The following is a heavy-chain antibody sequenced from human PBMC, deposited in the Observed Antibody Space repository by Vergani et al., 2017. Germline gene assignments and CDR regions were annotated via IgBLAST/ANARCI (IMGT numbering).Heavy chain of an antibody. CDR3: ARDPADHSRVGATTGTDY. J-gene: IGHJ4*02. Sequence: QVQLQQWGAGLLKPSETLSLTCTVSGYSISSGYYWGWIRQPPGKGLEWIGSIYHGGSTYYNPSLKSRVTISVDTSKNQFSLKLSSVTAADTAVYYCARDPADHSRVGATTGTDYWGQGTLVTVSS. V-gene: IGHV4-38-2*02. D-gene: IGHD1-26*01. CDR2: IYHGGST. CDR1: GYSISSGYY.